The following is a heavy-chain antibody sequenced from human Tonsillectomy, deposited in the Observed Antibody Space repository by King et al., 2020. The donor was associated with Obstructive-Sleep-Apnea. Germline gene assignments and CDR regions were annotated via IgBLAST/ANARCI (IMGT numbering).Heavy chain of an antibody. D-gene: IGHD5/OR15-5a*01. J-gene: IGHJ3*02. CDR2: LSYDGGNE. CDR1: GFTFSMFG. V-gene: IGHV3-30*18. CDR3: AKDKVSTIGGGTELDI. Sequence: VQLVESGGGVVQPGRSLRLSCAASGFTFSMFGIHWVRQAPGKGLEWVALLSYDGGNEYYADSVKGRFTISRDNSKNTLDLQMNSLRAEDTAMYYCAKDKVSTIGGGTELDIWGQGTMITVSS.